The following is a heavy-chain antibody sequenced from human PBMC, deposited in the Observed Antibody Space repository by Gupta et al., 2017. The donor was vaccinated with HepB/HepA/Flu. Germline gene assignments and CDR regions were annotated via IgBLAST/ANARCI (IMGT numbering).Heavy chain of an antibody. CDR1: GDSISVSTEY. CDR2: IFNSGTT. Sequence: QVQLEESGPGLVKHSETLSLTCNVSGDSISVSTEYWGWVRQSPGKGLEWIGSIFNSGTTHYNPSLKSRVTIFVDTSKNQFSLKLTSVTAADTAVYYCARHKIIRVNYFYMDVWGKGTTAAVSS. CDR3: ARHKIIRVNYFYMDV. J-gene: IGHJ6*03. V-gene: IGHV4-39*01. D-gene: IGHD3-10*01.